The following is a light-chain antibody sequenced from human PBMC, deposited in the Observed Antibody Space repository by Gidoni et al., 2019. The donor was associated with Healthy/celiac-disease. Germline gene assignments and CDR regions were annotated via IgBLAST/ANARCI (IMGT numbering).Light chain of an antibody. CDR3: QQLNT. V-gene: IGKV3-20*01. CDR1: QSVSSSY. Sequence: ELVLTQSPGPLSLSPGERATLSCRASQSVSSSYLAWYQQKPGQAPRLLIYGASSRATGIPDRFSGSGSGTDFTLTISRLEPEDFAVYYCQQLNTFXQXTKLEIK. J-gene: IGKJ2*01. CDR2: GAS.